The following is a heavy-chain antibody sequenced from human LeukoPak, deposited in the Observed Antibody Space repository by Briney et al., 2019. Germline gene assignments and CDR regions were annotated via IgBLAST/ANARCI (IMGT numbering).Heavy chain of an antibody. J-gene: IGHJ3*02. CDR3: AREGETTVDDAFDI. D-gene: IGHD4-17*01. V-gene: IGHV3-64*01. Sequence: PGGSLRLSCAASGFTFSSYAMHWVRQAPGKGLEYVSAISSNGGSTYYANSVKGRFTISRDNSKNTLYLQMGSLRAEDMAVYYCAREGETTVDDAFDIWGQGTMVTVSS. CDR1: GFTFSSYA. CDR2: ISSNGGST.